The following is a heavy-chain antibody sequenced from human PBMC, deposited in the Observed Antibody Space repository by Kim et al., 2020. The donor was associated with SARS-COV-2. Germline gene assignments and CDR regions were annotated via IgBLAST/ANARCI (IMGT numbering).Heavy chain of an antibody. D-gene: IGHD4-17*01. V-gene: IGHV5-10-1*01. J-gene: IGHJ6*02. CDR3: ARHGEGQDYGGNSVSIYYYYGMDV. CDR2: IDPSDSYT. CDR1: GYSFTSYW. Sequence: GESLKISCKGSGYSFTSYWISWVRQMPGKGLEWMGRIDPSDSYTNYSPSFQGHVTISADKSISTAYLQWSSLKASDTAMYYCARHGEGQDYGGNSVSIYYYYGMDVWGQGTTVTVSS.